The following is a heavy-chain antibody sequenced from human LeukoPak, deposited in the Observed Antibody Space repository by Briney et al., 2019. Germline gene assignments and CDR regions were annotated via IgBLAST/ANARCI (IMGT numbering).Heavy chain of an antibody. V-gene: IGHV3-33*01. CDR1: GFTFSAYA. J-gene: IGHJ4*02. CDR2: IWYDGSNK. CDR3: ARQYNTVWYFDY. D-gene: IGHD6-19*01. Sequence: GGSLRLSCAASGFTFSAYAMHWVRQAPGKGLEWVGVIWYDGSNKEYADSVKGRFTISRDNSKNTLNLQMNSLRAEDTAVYYCARQYNTVWYFDYWGQGSLVTVSS.